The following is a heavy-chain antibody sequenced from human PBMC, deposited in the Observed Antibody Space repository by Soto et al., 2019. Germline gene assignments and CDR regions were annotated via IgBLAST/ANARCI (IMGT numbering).Heavy chain of an antibody. D-gene: IGHD2-2*01. CDR1: GGSISSGDYY. V-gene: IGHV4-30-4*01. J-gene: IGHJ4*02. CDR2: IYYSGST. CDR3: ARDRGVDQLGFDY. Sequence: SETLSLTCTVSGGSISSGDYYWSWIRQPPGKGLEWIGYIYYSGSTYYNPSLKSRVTISVDTSKNQFSLKLSSVTAADTAVYYCARDRGVDQLGFDYWGQGTLVTVS.